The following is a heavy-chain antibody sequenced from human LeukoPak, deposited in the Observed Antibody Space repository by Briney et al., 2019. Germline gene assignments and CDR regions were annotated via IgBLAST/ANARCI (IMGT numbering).Heavy chain of an antibody. V-gene: IGHV3-30*02. CDR3: ANHPEDYYDSSGAS. CDR1: ASTSSSYG. Sequence: GGSLRLSWAASASTSSSYGMHWVRQAPGKGREWVAFIRYDGSNKYYTDSVKGRFTISRDNPKNTLYLQMNSLRAEDSAVYYCANHPEDYYDSSGASWGQGTLVTVSS. D-gene: IGHD3-22*01. J-gene: IGHJ5*02. CDR2: IRYDGSNK.